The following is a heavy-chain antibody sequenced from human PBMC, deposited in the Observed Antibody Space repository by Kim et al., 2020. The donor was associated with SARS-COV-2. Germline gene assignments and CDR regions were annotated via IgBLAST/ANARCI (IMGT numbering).Heavy chain of an antibody. CDR1: GYTFTSYA. CDR2: INAGNGNT. V-gene: IGHV1-3*01. Sequence: ASVKVSCKASGYTFTSYAMHWVRQAPGQRLEWMGWINAGNGNTKYSQKFKGRVTITRDTSASTAYMELSSLRSEDTAVYYCARAQKQQLVYPDYWGQGTLVTVSS. D-gene: IGHD6-13*01. J-gene: IGHJ4*02. CDR3: ARAQKQQLVYPDY.